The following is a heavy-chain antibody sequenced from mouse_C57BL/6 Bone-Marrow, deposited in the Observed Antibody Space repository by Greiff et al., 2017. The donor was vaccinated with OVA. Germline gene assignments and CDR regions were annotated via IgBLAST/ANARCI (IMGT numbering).Heavy chain of an antibody. J-gene: IGHJ2*01. V-gene: IGHV5-6*01. CDR3: ARPLYGNYDY. Sequence: EVKLQESGGDLVKPGGSLKLSCAASGFTFSSYGMSWVRQTPDKRLEWVATISSGGSYTYYPDSVKGRFTISRDNAKNTLYLQMSSLKSEDTAMYYCARPLYGNYDYWGQGTTLTVSS. D-gene: IGHD2-1*01. CDR1: GFTFSSYG. CDR2: ISSGGSYT.